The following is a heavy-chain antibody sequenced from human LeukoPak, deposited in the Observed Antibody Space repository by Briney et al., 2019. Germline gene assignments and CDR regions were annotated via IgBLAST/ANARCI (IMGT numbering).Heavy chain of an antibody. D-gene: IGHD1-26*01. J-gene: IGHJ4*02. CDR1: GFFFSNYG. V-gene: IGHV3-23*01. Sequence: GGSLRLSCVASGFFFSNYGMTWVRQAPGKGLEWVSSISGSGGTTSYADSVKGRFSISRDNSKNTLYLQMNSLRAEDTAVYYCAREVDSGSYRPSYYFDYWGQGTLVTVSS. CDR2: ISGSGGTT. CDR3: AREVDSGSYRPSYYFDY.